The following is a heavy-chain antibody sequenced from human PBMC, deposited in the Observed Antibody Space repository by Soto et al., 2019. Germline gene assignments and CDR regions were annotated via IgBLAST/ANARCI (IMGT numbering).Heavy chain of an antibody. V-gene: IGHV3-21*01. D-gene: IGHD5-12*01. Sequence: PGGSLRLSCAASGFTFSSYSMNWVRQAPGKGLEWVSSISSSSSYIYYADSVKGRFTISRDNAKNSLYLQMNSLRAEDTAVYYCARDFRLYLGDGYNIWGQGTLVTVSS. CDR1: GFTFSSYS. J-gene: IGHJ4*02. CDR2: ISSSSSYI. CDR3: ARDFRLYLGDGYNI.